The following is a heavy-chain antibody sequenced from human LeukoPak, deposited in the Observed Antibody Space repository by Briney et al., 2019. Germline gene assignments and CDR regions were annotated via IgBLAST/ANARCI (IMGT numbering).Heavy chain of an antibody. Sequence: SGPALVKPTQTLTLTCTFSGFSLSTDGMCVSWIRQPPGKALEWLARIDWDDDKYYSTSLKTRLTISKDTSKNQVVLTMTNMDPVDTATYFCARSLGYYYYYMDVWGKGTTVTVSS. CDR3: ARSLGYYYYYMDV. CDR2: IDWDDDK. J-gene: IGHJ6*03. CDR1: GFSLSTDGMC. V-gene: IGHV2-70*11.